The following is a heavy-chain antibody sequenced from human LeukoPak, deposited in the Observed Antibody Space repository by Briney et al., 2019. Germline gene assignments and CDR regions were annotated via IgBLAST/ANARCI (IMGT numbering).Heavy chain of an antibody. CDR3: ARAGGFFSPFGY. V-gene: IGHV4-31*03. Sequence: SETLSLTCTVSGGSISSSSHYWGWIRQHPGKGLEWIGYIYYSGSTYYNPSLKSRVTISVDTSKNQFSLKLSSVTAADTAVYYCARAGGFFSPFGYWGQGTLVTVSS. D-gene: IGHD3-3*01. CDR2: IYYSGST. J-gene: IGHJ4*02. CDR1: GGSISSSSHY.